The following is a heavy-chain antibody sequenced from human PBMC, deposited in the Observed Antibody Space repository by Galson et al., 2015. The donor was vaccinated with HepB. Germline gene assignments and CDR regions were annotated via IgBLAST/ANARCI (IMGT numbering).Heavy chain of an antibody. CDR2: TGWDDDK. CDR3: ARILAGNWYFDL. V-gene: IGHV2-70*11. Sequence: PTLVTPPQPLILACTFSGISLRTSGTCGSWIRQPPGKALEWLGRTGWDDDKYYSTSLKTRLTISKDTSQNQVVLTMTNMDPVDTATYYCARILAGNWYFDLWGRGTLVTVSS. J-gene: IGHJ2*01. CDR1: GISLRTSGTC.